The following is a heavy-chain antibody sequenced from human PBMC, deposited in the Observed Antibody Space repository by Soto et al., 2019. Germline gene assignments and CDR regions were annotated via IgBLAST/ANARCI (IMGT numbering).Heavy chain of an antibody. D-gene: IGHD6-19*01. CDR3: ARDQSSGWDQASDY. Sequence: GGSLRLSCAASGFTFSSYGMHWVRQAPGKGLEWVAVVWYDGSNKYYADSVKGRFTISSDNSTNTLYLQMNSLRPEDTAVYYCARDQSSGWDQASDYWGQGTLVTVSS. V-gene: IGHV3-33*01. CDR2: VWYDGSNK. J-gene: IGHJ4*02. CDR1: GFTFSSYG.